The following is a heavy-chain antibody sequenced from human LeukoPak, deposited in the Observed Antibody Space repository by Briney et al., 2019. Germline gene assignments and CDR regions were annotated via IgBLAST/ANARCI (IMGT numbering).Heavy chain of an antibody. V-gene: IGHV1-18*01. CDR1: GYTFTSYG. D-gene: IGHD3-10*01. CDR3: ARGYYYGSGPAYYYYMDV. CDR2: ISAYNGNT. J-gene: IGHJ6*03. Sequence: GASVKVSCKASGYTFTSYGISWVRQAPGQGLEWMGWISAYNGNTDYAQKLQGRVTMTTDTSTSTAYMELSSLRSEDTAVYYCARGYYYGSGPAYYYYMDVWGKGTTVTVSS.